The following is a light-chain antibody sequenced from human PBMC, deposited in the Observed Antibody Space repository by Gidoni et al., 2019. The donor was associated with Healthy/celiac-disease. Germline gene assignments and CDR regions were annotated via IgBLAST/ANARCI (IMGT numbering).Light chain of an antibody. CDR2: RNN. V-gene: IGLV1-47*01. CDR3: AAWDDILSGLV. CDR1: SSNIGSNY. Sequence: QSVLTQPPSASGTPGQRVTISRYGSSSNIGSNYVYWYQQPPGTAPKLLIYRNNQRPSGVPDRFSGSNSGTSASLAISGLRSEYEADYYCAAWDDILSGLVFGGGTKLTVL. J-gene: IGLJ3*02.